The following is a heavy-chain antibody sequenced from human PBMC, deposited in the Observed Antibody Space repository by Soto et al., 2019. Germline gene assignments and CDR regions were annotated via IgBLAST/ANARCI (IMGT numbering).Heavy chain of an antibody. CDR1: GGYFSGYY. CDR3: AREAPLLRYFDWLLSGFDY. Sequence: SETLSVTCAVYGGYFSGYYWSWIRQHPGKGLEWIGEINHSGSTNYNPSLKSRVTISVDTSKNQFSLKLSSVTAADTAVYYCAREAPLLRYFDWLLSGFDYWGQGTLVTVSS. J-gene: IGHJ4*02. CDR2: INHSGST. D-gene: IGHD3-9*01. V-gene: IGHV4-34*01.